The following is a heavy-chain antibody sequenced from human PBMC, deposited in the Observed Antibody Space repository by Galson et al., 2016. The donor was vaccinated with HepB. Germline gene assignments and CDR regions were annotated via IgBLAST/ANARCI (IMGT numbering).Heavy chain of an antibody. CDR3: ARGSTHTPGDYYGLDV. CDR1: GDSIRTSSHY. CDR2: IYYSGNF. Sequence: SETLSLTCTVSGDSIRTSSHYWGWIRQPPGKGLQWIGYIYYSGNFKYSPTLGSRVTMSLDASKNHFSLTLSSVTAADTAVYYCARGSTHTPGDYYGLDVWGQGITVTVS. V-gene: IGHV4-61*03. D-gene: IGHD2-8*02. J-gene: IGHJ6*02.